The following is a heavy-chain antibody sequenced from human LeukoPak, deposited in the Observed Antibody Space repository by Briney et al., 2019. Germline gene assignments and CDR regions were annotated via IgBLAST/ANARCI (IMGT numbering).Heavy chain of an antibody. V-gene: IGHV1-69*13. CDR2: IIPIFGTA. J-gene: IGHJ4*02. CDR3: ARDRGRYCSSTSCDPAFDY. D-gene: IGHD2-2*01. Sequence: ASAKVSCKASGGTFSSYAISWVRQAPGQGLEWMGGIIPIFGTANYAQKFQGRVTITADESTSTAYMELSSLRSEDTAVYYCARDRGRYCSSTSCDPAFDYWGQGTLVTVSS. CDR1: GGTFSSYA.